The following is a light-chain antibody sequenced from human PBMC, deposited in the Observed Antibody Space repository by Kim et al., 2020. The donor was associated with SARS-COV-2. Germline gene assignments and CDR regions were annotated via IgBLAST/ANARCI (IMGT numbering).Light chain of an antibody. CDR2: GAS. Sequence: ASGGDRVTRNCRASQDIRNDLGWYQQNPGRAPKRLIYGASSLQSGVPSRFSGSGSGTEFTLTISSLQPEDFATYFCLQHNTYPITFGQGTRLEIK. J-gene: IGKJ5*01. CDR3: LQHNTYPIT. CDR1: QDIRND. V-gene: IGKV1-17*01.